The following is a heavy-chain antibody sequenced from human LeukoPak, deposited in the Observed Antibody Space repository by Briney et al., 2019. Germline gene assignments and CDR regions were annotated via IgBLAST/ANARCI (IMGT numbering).Heavy chain of an antibody. CDR1: GFTFSSYG. CDR2: IWYDGSNK. CDR3: AKGETSGSDYDFWSGYPNTYFDY. V-gene: IGHV3-33*06. D-gene: IGHD3-3*01. J-gene: IGHJ4*02. Sequence: GRSLRLSCAASGFTFSSYGMHWVRQAPGKGLEWVAVIWYDGSNKYYADSVKGRFTISRDNSKNTLYLQMNSLRAEDTAVYYCAKGETSGSDYDFWSGYPNTYFDYWGQGTLATVSS.